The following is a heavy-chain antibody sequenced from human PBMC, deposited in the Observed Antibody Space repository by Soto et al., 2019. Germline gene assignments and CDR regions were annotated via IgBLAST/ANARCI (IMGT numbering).Heavy chain of an antibody. J-gene: IGHJ6*02. V-gene: IGHV4-61*08. CDR3: ARARLTFAYGMDV. CDR1: GGSVNSGAYS. CDR2: IYYTGST. D-gene: IGHD3-16*01. Sequence: QVQLQESGPGLVKPSETLSLTCTVSGGSVNSGAYSWTWIRQLPGKGLEWIGSIYYTGSTNYNPFLKSRVSISLDASKNQFSLKMDSVTAADTALYYCARARLTFAYGMDVWGQGTTVTV.